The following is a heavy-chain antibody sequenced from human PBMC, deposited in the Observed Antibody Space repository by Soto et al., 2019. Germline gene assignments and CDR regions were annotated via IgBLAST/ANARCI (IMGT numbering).Heavy chain of an antibody. J-gene: IGHJ4*02. Sequence: ASVKVSCKASGYTFTAYYIHWVRQAPGQGLEWMGWINPTTGGTNYAPNFQGRVTMTRDTSISTAYMELSSLRSDDTALYYCARNYYDSSDRDYLDYWGQGTLVTVSS. CDR1: GYTFTAYY. D-gene: IGHD3-22*01. V-gene: IGHV1-2*02. CDR2: INPTTGGT. CDR3: ARNYYDSSDRDYLDY.